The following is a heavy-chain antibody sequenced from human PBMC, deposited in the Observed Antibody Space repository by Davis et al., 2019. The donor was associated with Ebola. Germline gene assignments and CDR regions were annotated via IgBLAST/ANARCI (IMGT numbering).Heavy chain of an antibody. CDR1: SGSINNHY. CDR3: ARDTRPLGTDSYDDTFDS. D-gene: IGHD2-8*02. CDR2: ISYIGNT. J-gene: IGHJ3*02. Sequence: PSETLSLTYTVSSGSINNHYWSWIRQPPGKGLEWVGFISYIGNTNSNPSLKSRVTISVDTSKNQFSLKLNSVTAADTAVYYCARDTRPLGTDSYDDTFDSWSQGTMVTVSS. V-gene: IGHV4-59*11.